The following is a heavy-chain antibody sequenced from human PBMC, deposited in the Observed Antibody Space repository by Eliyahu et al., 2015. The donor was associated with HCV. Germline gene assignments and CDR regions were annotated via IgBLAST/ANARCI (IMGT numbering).Heavy chain of an antibody. CDR2: INPNSGGT. CDR1: GYTFTGYY. D-gene: IGHD3-22*01. V-gene: IGHV1-2*02. J-gene: IGHJ3*02. CDR3: ARERIYYDSRAYHHDAFDI. Sequence: QVQLVQSGAEVKKPGASVKVSCKTSGYTFTGYYIDWVRQAPGQGLEWMGWINPNSGGTNYAQKFQGRVTMARDTSISTAYMELSRLRSDDTAVYYCARERIYYDSRAYHHDAFDIWGQGTMVTVSS.